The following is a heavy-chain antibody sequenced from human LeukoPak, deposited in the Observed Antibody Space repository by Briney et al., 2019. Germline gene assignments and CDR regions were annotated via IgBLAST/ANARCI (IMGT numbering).Heavy chain of an antibody. J-gene: IGHJ4*02. Sequence: PSETLSLTCTVSGGSISSSSYYWGMIRQPPGKGLEWIGSIYYSGSTYYNPSLKSRVTISVDTSKNQFSLKLSSVTAADTAVYYCARSYCSGGSCYDYWGQGTLVTVSS. CDR3: ARSYCSGGSCYDY. CDR1: GGSISSSSYY. V-gene: IGHV4-39*01. CDR2: IYYSGST. D-gene: IGHD2-15*01.